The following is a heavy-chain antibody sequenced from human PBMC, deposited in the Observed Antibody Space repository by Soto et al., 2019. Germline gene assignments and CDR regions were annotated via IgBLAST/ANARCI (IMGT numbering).Heavy chain of an antibody. CDR1: GGTFSSYT. D-gene: IGHD4-17*01. J-gene: IGHJ4*02. CDR2: IIPILGIA. CDR3: AREGGGTTVSADY. Sequence: QVQLVQSGAEVKKPGSSVKVSCKASGGTFSSYTISWVRQAPGQGLEWMGRIIPILGIANYAQKFQGRVTITADKSTSTAYMELSSPRSEDTAVYSCAREGGGTTVSADYWGQGTLVTVSS. V-gene: IGHV1-69*08.